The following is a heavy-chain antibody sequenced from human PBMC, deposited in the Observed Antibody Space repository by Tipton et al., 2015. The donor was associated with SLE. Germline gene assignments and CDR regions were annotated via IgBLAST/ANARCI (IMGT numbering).Heavy chain of an antibody. CDR1: GGSISSHF. D-gene: IGHD3-16*01. V-gene: IGHV4-59*11. J-gene: IGHJ6*03. CDR3: ARDGGPAPESHHYYMDV. CDR2: IYFSGGT. Sequence: TLSLTCAVSGGSISSHFWSWIRQSPGMGLEWIGSIYFSGGTNYSPSLKSRVTISVDTSKNQFSLNLRSVTAADTAVYYCARDGGPAPESHHYYMDVWGIGTTVTVSS.